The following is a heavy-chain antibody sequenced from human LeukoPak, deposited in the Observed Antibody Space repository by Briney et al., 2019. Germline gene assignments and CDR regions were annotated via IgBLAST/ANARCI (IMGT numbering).Heavy chain of an antibody. CDR1: GYTFTSYG. CDR3: ARAYCTSTSCYGGFDY. D-gene: IGHD2-2*01. Sequence: GASVKVSCKASGYTFTSYGINWVRQAPGQGLEWMGWISDYNGNTDYVQNLQGRVTMTKDTSTSTAYMELRSLRSDDTAVYYCARAYCTSTSCYGGFDYWGQGTLVTVSS. J-gene: IGHJ4*02. CDR2: ISDYNGNT. V-gene: IGHV1-18*01.